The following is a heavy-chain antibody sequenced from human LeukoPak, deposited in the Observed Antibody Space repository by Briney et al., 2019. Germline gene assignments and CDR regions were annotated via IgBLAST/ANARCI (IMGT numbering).Heavy chain of an antibody. V-gene: IGHV4-39*01. J-gene: IGHJ4*02. Sequence: SETLSLTCTVSGGSISGSSYYWGWIRQPPGKGLEWIGSIYYSGSTYYNPSLKSRVTISVDTSKNQFSLNLSPVTAADTAVYYCARLYYDSSGYYQICYFDYWGQGTLVTVSS. CDR1: GGSISGSSYY. CDR2: IYYSGST. CDR3: ARLYYDSSGYYQICYFDY. D-gene: IGHD3-22*01.